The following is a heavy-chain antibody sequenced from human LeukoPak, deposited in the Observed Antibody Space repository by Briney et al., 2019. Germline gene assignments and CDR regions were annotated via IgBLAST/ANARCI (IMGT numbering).Heavy chain of an antibody. CDR2: ISGSGGST. V-gene: IGHV3-23*01. Sequence: GGSLRLSCAASGFTFSNYGMSWVRQAPGKGLEWVSVISGSGGSTFYADSVKGRFTISRDNSKNTLYLQMNSLRAEDTAVYYCANFRLAYDSSDYSKWFDPWGQGTLVTVSS. CDR1: GFTFSNYG. D-gene: IGHD3-22*01. J-gene: IGHJ5*02. CDR3: ANFRLAYDSSDYSKWFDP.